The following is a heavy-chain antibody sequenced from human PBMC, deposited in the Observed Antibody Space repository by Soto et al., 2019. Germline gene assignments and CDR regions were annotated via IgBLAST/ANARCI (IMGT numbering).Heavy chain of an antibody. CDR1: GGSISRSTYY. Sequence: TSETLSLTCSVSGGSISRSTYYWGWIRQPPGKGLEWIAIIYDNGKTYYSPSLKSRVTISVDTSKNQFSLKLSSVTAADTAVYYCARHKAQDDWLDPWGQGTLVTVSS. CDR3: ARHKAQDDWLDP. CDR2: IYDNGKT. V-gene: IGHV4-39*01. J-gene: IGHJ5*02.